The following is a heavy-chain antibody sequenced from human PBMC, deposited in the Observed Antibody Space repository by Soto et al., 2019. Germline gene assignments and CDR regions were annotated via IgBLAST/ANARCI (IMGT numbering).Heavy chain of an antibody. J-gene: IGHJ3*02. CDR2: IYYSGST. Sequence: SETLSLTCTVSGGSISSSSYYWGWIRQPPGKGLEWIGSIYYSGSTYYNPSLKSRVTISVDTSKNQFSLKLSSVTAADTAVYYCARGMYDILTDGAFDIWGQGTMVTVSS. CDR1: GGSISSSSYY. V-gene: IGHV4-39*01. CDR3: ARGMYDILTDGAFDI. D-gene: IGHD3-9*01.